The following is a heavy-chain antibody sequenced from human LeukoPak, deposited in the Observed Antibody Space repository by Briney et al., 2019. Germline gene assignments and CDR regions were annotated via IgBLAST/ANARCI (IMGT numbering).Heavy chain of an antibody. D-gene: IGHD5-12*01. CDR1: GGSISSYY. V-gene: IGHV4-59*01. J-gene: IGHJ4*02. CDR2: IYYSGST. CDR3: ARSGYDWFFDY. Sequence: SETQSLTCTVSGGSISSYYWSWIRQPPGKGLEWIGYIYYSGSTNYNPSLKSRVTISVDTSKNQFSLKLSSVTAADTAVYCCARSGYDWFFDYWGQGTLVTVSS.